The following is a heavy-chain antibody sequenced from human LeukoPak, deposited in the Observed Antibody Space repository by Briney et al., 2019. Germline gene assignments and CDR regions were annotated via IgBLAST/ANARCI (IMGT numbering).Heavy chain of an antibody. CDR3: ARGGRLLWFGEFDY. V-gene: IGHV1-3*01. Sequence: ASVKVSCKASGYTFIAYGLHWVRQAPGQRPEWMGWINAGNGDTKYSQNFQGRVTITGDASATTAYMELSSLRSEDTAVYFCARGGRLLWFGEFDYWGQGTLVTVSP. J-gene: IGHJ4*02. CDR1: GYTFIAYG. D-gene: IGHD3-10*01. CDR2: INAGNGDT.